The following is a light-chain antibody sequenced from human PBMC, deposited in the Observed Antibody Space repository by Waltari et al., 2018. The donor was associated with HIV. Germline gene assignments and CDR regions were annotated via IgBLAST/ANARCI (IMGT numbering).Light chain of an antibody. CDR1: SSNIGNNA. Sequence: QSVLTQPPSVSEAPRQRVTISCSGSSSNIGNNAVNWYQQLPGKAPKLLIYYDDLLPSGVSDRFSGSKSGTSASLAISGLQAEDEADYYCAAAWDDSLNGPVFGGWTKLTVL. CDR2: YDD. V-gene: IGLV1-36*01. CDR3: AAAWDDSLNGPV. J-gene: IGLJ2*01.